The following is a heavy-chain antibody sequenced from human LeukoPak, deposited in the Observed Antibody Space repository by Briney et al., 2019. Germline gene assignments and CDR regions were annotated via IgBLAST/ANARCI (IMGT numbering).Heavy chain of an antibody. D-gene: IGHD6-13*01. CDR1: GYSISSGYY. CDR3: ARVVSAYSSSQGYYFDY. CDR2: IYHSGST. V-gene: IGHV4-38-2*01. J-gene: IGHJ4*02. Sequence: PLETLSLTCAVSGYSISSGYYWGWIRQPPGKGLEWIGSIYHSGSTYYNPSLKSRVTISVDTSKNQFSLKLSSVTAADTAVYYCARVVSAYSSSQGYYFDYWGQGTLVTVSS.